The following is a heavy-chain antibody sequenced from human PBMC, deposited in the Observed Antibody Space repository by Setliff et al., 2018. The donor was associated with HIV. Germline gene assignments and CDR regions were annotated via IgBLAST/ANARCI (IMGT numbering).Heavy chain of an antibody. CDR2: INHSGST. J-gene: IGHJ5*02. D-gene: IGHD3-22*01. CDR3: ARHAVPHYYDSSGPS. CDR1: GGSFNDYY. Sequence: SETLSLTCAVYGGSFNDYYWSWIRQPPGKGLEWIGEINHSGSTNYNPSLKSRVTISVDTSKNQFSLKLNSVTAADTAVYYCARHAVPHYYDSSGPSWGPGTLVTVSS. V-gene: IGHV4-34*01.